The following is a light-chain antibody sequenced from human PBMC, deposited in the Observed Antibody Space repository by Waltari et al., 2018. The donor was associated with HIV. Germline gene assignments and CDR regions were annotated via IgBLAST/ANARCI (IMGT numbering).Light chain of an antibody. J-gene: IGLJ1*01. Sequence: QSALTQPRSVSGSPVQSVTISCTGTSSDVGGYNSVSWYQQHPGKAPKLMIYDVSKRPSGVPDRCSGSKSGNTASLTISGLQAEDEADYYCCSYAGSYTYVFGTGTKVTVL. CDR3: CSYAGSYTYV. CDR1: SSDVGGYNS. CDR2: DVS. V-gene: IGLV2-11*01.